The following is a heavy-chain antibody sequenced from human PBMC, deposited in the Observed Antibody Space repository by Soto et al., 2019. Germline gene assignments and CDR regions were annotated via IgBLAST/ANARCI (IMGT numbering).Heavy chain of an antibody. V-gene: IGHV4-59*01. D-gene: IGHD2-2*01. CDR1: GGSISSYN. J-gene: IGHJ4*02. CDR3: ARVGYCISTSCYEGGFDY. Sequence: SETLSLTCTVSGGSISSYNWSWIRQPPGKGLEWIGYIYYSGSTNYNPSLKSRVTISVDTSKNQFSLKLSSVTAADTAVYYCARVGYCISTSCYEGGFDYWGQGTLVTVSS. CDR2: IYYSGST.